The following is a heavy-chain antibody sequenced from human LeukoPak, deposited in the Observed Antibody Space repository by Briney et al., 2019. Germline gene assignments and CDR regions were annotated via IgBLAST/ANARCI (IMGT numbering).Heavy chain of an antibody. CDR2: ISKSSNYI. J-gene: IGHJ4*02. CDR1: VFTFSSYS. Sequence: PGGSLRLSCAASVFTFSSYSMNWVRQSPGKGLEWVSSISKSSNYIYYADSVKGRFTIYRQNAKNSLYLQMHSLRAEDPAVYYCARSIVGAADYFDYWGQGTLVTVSS. D-gene: IGHD1-26*01. V-gene: IGHV3-21*01. CDR3: ARSIVGAADYFDY.